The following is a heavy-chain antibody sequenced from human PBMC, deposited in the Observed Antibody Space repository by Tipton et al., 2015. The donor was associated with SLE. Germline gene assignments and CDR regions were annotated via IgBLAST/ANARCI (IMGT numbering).Heavy chain of an antibody. D-gene: IGHD4-11*01. CDR1: GYSFTSYW. Sequence: QLVQSGAEVKKPGESLKISCKGSGYSFTSYWIGWVRQMPGKGLEWMGIIYPGDSDTTYSPSFQGQVTISADKSISTAYLQWSSLKASDTAMYYCARRPSAYMTTMTTWAFDIWGQGTMVTVSS. CDR3: ARRPSAYMTTMTTWAFDI. CDR2: IYPGDSDT. V-gene: IGHV5-51*01. J-gene: IGHJ3*02.